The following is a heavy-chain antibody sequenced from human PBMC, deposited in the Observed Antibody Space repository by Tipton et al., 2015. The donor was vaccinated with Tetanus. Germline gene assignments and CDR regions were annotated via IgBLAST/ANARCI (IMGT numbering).Heavy chain of an antibody. CDR3: ARDPGIASAGLWFDP. J-gene: IGHJ5*02. CDR1: DESISSSSYY. CDR2: ISNSGTS. Sequence: LRLSCTVSDESISSSSYYWGWIRHHPGRGLEWIASISNSGTSYNNPSFRSRVTISVDTSKNQFSLRLTSVTVADTAVYYCARDPGIASAGLWFDPWGQGTLVTVSS. D-gene: IGHD6-13*01. V-gene: IGHV4-39*07.